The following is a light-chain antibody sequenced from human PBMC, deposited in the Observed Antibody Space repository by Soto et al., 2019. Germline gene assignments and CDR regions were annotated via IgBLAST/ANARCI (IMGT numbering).Light chain of an antibody. V-gene: IGKV1-27*01. CDR1: QGITND. CDR3: QEYNSAPLT. CDR2: DAS. J-gene: IGKJ4*01. Sequence: DIQMTQSPSSLSAYVGDRVTITCRASQGITNDLGWYQQKPGKAPKRLIYDASTLQSGVPSRFSGSGSGTDFTLTIYSLQPEDVATYYCQEYNSAPLTFGGGTKVEIK.